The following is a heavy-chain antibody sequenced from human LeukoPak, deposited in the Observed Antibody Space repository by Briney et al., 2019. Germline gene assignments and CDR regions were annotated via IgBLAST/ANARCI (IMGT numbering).Heavy chain of an antibody. CDR1: GFTFSNYG. D-gene: IGHD3-22*01. V-gene: IGHV3-23*01. CDR2: ISGSGDTT. Sequence: PGGTLRLSCVASGFTFSNYGMSWVRQAPGKGLEWFSSISGSGDTTYYAASVEGRFTISRDNAKNTLNLQMNSLRAEDTAVYYCARDLGQYYDTSDNWFDPWGQGTLVTVSS. CDR3: ARDLGQYYDTSDNWFDP. J-gene: IGHJ5*02.